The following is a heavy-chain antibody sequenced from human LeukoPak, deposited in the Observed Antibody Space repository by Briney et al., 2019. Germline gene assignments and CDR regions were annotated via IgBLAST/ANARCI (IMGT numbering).Heavy chain of an antibody. J-gene: IGHJ5*02. CDR2: IGYDGSNK. CDR1: GFTFSSYG. V-gene: IGHV3-33*01. Sequence: GGSLRLSCAASGFTFSSYGMHSVRQAPARGRGGGQVIGYDGSNKYYADSVKGRFTIYRDNSKNTLYLQMNSLRAEDTAVYYCARDSYSSSWYTSRWFDPWGQGTLVTVSS. CDR3: ARDSYSSSWYTSRWFDP. D-gene: IGHD6-13*01.